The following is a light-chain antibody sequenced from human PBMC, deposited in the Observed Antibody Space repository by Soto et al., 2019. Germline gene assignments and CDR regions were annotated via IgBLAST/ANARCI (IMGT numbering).Light chain of an antibody. Sequence: QSALTQPASVSGSPGHSITISCTGASSDVGGYNYVSWYQQHPGKAPKLMIYDVSNRPSGVSNRFSGSKSGNTASLTISGLQAEDEADYYCSSYTSSSFGEVFGTGTKVTVL. CDR2: DVS. V-gene: IGLV2-14*01. J-gene: IGLJ1*01. CDR1: SSDVGGYNY. CDR3: SSYTSSSFGEV.